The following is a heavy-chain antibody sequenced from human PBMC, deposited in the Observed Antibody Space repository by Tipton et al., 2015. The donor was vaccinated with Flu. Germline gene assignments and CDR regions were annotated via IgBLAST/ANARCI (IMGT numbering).Heavy chain of an antibody. CDR2: IYSGGST. Sequence: TLSLTCAVSGGSIRGSTDYWGWIRQPPGKGLEWIGTIYSGGSTYYNPSLTSRVTISVDKSKNQFSLRLTSVTAADTAIYYCARRDYSNYVSEPKNWFDPWGQGTLITVSS. CDR1: GGSIRGSTDY. J-gene: IGHJ5*02. V-gene: IGHV4-39*07. CDR3: ARRDYSNYVSEPKNWFDP. D-gene: IGHD4-11*01.